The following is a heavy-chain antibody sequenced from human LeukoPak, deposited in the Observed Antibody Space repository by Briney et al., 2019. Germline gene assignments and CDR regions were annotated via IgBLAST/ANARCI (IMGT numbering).Heavy chain of an antibody. CDR2: IRQDGSDT. Sequence: PGGSLRLSCEDSGFPFSNYYMTWVRQAPGKGLEWVASIRQDGSDTYYGDSVKGRFTVSRDNAKNSLFLEMNSLRGDDTAVYYCTRGENQFGSELWLDPWGQGTLVTVSS. V-gene: IGHV3-7*01. D-gene: IGHD6-19*01. CDR3: TRGENQFGSELWLDP. CDR1: GFPFSNYY. J-gene: IGHJ5*02.